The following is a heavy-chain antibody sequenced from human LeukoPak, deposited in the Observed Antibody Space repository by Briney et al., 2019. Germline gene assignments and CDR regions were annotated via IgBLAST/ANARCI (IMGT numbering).Heavy chain of an antibody. CDR3: AKSPIAAAAYFDY. D-gene: IGHD6-13*01. CDR2: ISYDGSNK. V-gene: IGHV3-30*18. J-gene: IGHJ4*02. CDR1: GFTFSSYG. Sequence: GGSLRLSCAASGFTFSSYGMHWVRQAPGKGLEWVAVISYDGSNKYYADSVKGRFTTSRDNSKNTLYLQMNSLRAEDTAVYYCAKSPIAAAAYFDYWGQGTLVTVSS.